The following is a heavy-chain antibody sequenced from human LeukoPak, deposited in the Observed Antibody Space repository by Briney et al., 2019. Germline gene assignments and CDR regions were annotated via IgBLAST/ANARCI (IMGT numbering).Heavy chain of an antibody. Sequence: ASVKVSCKASGYTFTSYDINWVRQATGQGLEWMGWMNPNSGNTGYAQKFQGRVTMTRNTSISTAYMELSSLRSEDTAVYYCARALRLPLRNWRGGQGNYYYYMDVWGKGTTVTVSS. CDR1: GYTFTSYD. CDR2: MNPNSGNT. V-gene: IGHV1-8*01. CDR3: ARALRLPLRNWRGGQGNYYYYMDV. D-gene: IGHD5-12*01. J-gene: IGHJ6*03.